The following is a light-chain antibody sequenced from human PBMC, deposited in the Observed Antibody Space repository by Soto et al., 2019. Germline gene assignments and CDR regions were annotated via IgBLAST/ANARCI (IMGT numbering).Light chain of an antibody. CDR3: QQRSNWLIT. CDR1: QSISRY. V-gene: IGKV3-11*01. J-gene: IGKJ5*01. Sequence: EIVLTQSPATLSLSPGERATLSCRASQSISRYLAWYQQKPGQAPRLLIYDASTRATGIPARFSGSGSGTDFTLTISSLEPEDFAVYYCQQRSNWLITFGQGTRWRL. CDR2: DAS.